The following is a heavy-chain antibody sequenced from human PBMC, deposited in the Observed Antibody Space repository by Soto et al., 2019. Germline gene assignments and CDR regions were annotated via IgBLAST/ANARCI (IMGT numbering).Heavy chain of an antibody. D-gene: IGHD6-19*01. CDR2: ISGSGVST. Sequence: EVQLLESGGGLVQPGGSLRLSCAASGFTFSSYAMNWVRQAPGKGLEWVSAISGSGVSTFYADSVKGRFTISRDTSKNTLYLQMNSLRAEDTAVYYCATVTQQWLVPNFDYWGQGTLVTVSS. J-gene: IGHJ4*02. CDR1: GFTFSSYA. CDR3: ATVTQQWLVPNFDY. V-gene: IGHV3-23*01.